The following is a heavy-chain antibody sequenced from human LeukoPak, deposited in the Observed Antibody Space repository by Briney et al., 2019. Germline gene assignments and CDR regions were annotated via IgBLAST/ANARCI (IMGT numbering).Heavy chain of an antibody. CDR2: ISGSGGST. J-gene: IGHJ4*02. D-gene: IGHD3-10*01. Sequence: GGSPRLSCAASGFTFSSYAMSWVRQAPGKGLEWVSAISGSGGSTYYVDSVKGRFTISRDNSKNTLYLQMNSLRAEDTAVYYCATRRYGSGSYYNVGFDYWGQGTLVTVSS. CDR3: ATRRYGSGSYYNVGFDY. CDR1: GFTFSSYA. V-gene: IGHV3-23*01.